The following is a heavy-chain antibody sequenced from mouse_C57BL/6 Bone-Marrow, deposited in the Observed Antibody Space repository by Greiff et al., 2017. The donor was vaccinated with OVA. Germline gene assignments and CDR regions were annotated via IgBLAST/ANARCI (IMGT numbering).Heavy chain of an antibody. J-gene: IGHJ1*03. Sequence: QVQLQQSGAELARPGASVKLSCKASGYTFTSYGISWVKQRTGQGLEWIGEIYPRSGNTYYNEKFKGKATLTADKSSSTAYMELRSLTSEDSAVYFCARSNYGNPWYFDVWGTGTTVTVSS. CDR2: IYPRSGNT. V-gene: IGHV1-81*01. CDR1: GYTFTSYG. CDR3: ARSNYGNPWYFDV. D-gene: IGHD2-1*01.